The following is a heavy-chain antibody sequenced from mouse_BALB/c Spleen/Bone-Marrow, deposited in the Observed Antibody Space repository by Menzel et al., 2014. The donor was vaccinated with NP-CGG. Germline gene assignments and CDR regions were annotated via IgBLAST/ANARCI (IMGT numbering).Heavy chain of an antibody. J-gene: IGHJ3*01. D-gene: IGHD2-10*02. Sequence: DLVKPGASVKLSCKASGYTFTSYWINWIKQRPGQGLEWIGRIAPGSGSTYYNETFKGKATLTLDTSSSTAYIQLSGLSSEDSAVYFCARGYGNSAWFAYWGQGTLVTVSA. V-gene: IGHV1S41*01. CDR1: GYTFTSYW. CDR3: ARGYGNSAWFAY. CDR2: IAPGSGST.